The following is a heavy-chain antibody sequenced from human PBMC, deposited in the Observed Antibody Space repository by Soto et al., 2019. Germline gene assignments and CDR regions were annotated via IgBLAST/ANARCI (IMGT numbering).Heavy chain of an antibody. Sequence: EVHLVESGGRLVKPGESLRLSCVASGFDFSYYTMNWVRQAPGKGLEWVSAISASSSHKYSADSVRGRFTFSRDNANNSMALQMNNLRVEDTAVYYCARLRSDAFDSWGQGTLVTVSS. CDR3: ARLRSDAFDS. D-gene: IGHD4-17*01. CDR1: GFDFSYYT. V-gene: IGHV3-21*01. CDR2: ISASSSHK. J-gene: IGHJ3*02.